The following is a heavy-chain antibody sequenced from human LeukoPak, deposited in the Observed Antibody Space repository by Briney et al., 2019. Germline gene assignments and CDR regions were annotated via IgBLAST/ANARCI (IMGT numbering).Heavy chain of an antibody. Sequence: SETLSLTCTVSGGSISSSSYNWGWIRQPPGKGLEWIGSVYYSGSTYYNPSLKSRVTMSVDTSKNQFSLKLSSVTAADTAVYYCAMGEYYDFWSGYWSSYDPWGQGTLVTVSS. V-gene: IGHV4-39*07. D-gene: IGHD3-3*01. CDR1: GGSISSSSYN. J-gene: IGHJ5*02. CDR3: AMGEYYDFWSGYWSSYDP. CDR2: VYYSGST.